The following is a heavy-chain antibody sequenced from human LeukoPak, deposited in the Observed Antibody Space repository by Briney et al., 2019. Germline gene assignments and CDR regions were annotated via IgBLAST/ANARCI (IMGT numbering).Heavy chain of an antibody. Sequence: SQTLSLTCTVSGGSISSGGYYCSWIRQHPGKCLECIGYIYYSGSTYYNPSLKSRVTISVDTSKNQFSLKLSSVTAADTAVYYCARFQYGSGSYDYMGVWGKGTTVTVSS. CDR1: GGSISSGGYY. D-gene: IGHD3-10*01. CDR2: IYYSGST. V-gene: IGHV4-31*03. J-gene: IGHJ6*03. CDR3: ARFQYGSGSYDYMGV.